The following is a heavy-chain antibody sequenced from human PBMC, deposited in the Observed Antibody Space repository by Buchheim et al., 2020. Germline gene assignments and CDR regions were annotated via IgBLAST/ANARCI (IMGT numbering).Heavy chain of an antibody. D-gene: IGHD3-22*01. V-gene: IGHV7-4-1*02. CDR2: INTNTGNP. J-gene: IGHJ5*02. CDR3: ARDALPYYYDSSGYYAGRFDP. CDR1: GYTFTSYA. Sequence: QVQLVQSGSELKKPGASVKASCKASGYTFTSYAMNWVRQAPGQGLEWMGWINTNTGNPTYAQGFTGRFVFSLDTSVSTAYLQISSLKAEDTAVYYCARDALPYYYDSSGYYAGRFDPWGQGTL.